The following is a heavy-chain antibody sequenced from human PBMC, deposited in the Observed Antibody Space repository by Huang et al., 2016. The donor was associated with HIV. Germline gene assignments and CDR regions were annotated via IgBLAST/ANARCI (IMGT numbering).Heavy chain of an antibody. CDR3: ASQPGP. Sequence: EVQLVESGGGLVQPGGYLRLSCAASVFTVSNYWMSWVRHAAGKVREWGSNIKQDGSETYYLDSGKGRFTSARDNAKNSLYLQMNSLRAEDTAVYYCASQPGPWGQGTLVTVSS. CDR2: IKQDGSET. CDR1: VFTVSNYW. V-gene: IGHV3-7*01. J-gene: IGHJ5*02.